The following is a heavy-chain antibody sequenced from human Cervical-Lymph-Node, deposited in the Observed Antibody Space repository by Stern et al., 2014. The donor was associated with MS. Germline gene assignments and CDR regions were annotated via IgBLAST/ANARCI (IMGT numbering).Heavy chain of an antibody. CDR2: IFPVFGTP. CDR3: ALSSETSDRWYSLGYDI. Sequence: QVQLVESGAEVTKPGASVKVSCKASVGTFSKFPSSWVRQAPGQGLEWMGGIFPVFGTPTYAQEFRGRVTITADVSTSTVYMELSSLRSDDTAVYYCALSSETSDRWYSLGYDIWGQGTLVTVSS. V-gene: IGHV1-69*01. CDR1: VGTFSKFP. J-gene: IGHJ4*02. D-gene: IGHD6-13*01.